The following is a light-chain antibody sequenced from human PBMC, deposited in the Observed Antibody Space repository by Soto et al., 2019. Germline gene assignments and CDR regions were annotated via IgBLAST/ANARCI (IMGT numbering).Light chain of an antibody. CDR3: QQSYSYPMYT. CDR1: QDISSY. CDR2: AAS. V-gene: IGKV1-39*01. Sequence: DIQMTQSPSSLSASVGDKVTITCRASQDISSYLNWYQQKPGKAPKLLIYAASSLQSGVPSRFSGSGSGTDFTLTISSLQPEDFATYYCQQSYSYPMYTFGRGTKLEIK. J-gene: IGKJ2*01.